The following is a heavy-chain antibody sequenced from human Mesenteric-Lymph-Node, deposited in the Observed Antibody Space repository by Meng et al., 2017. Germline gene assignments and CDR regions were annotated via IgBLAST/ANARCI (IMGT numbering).Heavy chain of an antibody. CDR2: INHSGST. CDR1: GGSFSGYY. Sequence: QVQLQQWGAGLLKPSETLSLTCAVYGGSFSGYYWSWIRQPPGKGLEWIGEINHSGSTNYNPSLKSRVTISVDTSKNQFSLKLSSVTAADTAVYYCARESRYSLSLTTYFQHWGQGTLVTVSS. V-gene: IGHV4-34*01. J-gene: IGHJ1*01. D-gene: IGHD5-18*01. CDR3: ARESRYSLSLTTYFQH.